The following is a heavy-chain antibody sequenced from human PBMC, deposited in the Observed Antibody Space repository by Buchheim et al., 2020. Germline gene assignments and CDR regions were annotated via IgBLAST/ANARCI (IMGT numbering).Heavy chain of an antibody. Sequence: QVQLQQWGAGLLKPSETLSLTCAVYGGSFSGYYWSWIRQPPGKGLEWIGEINHSGSTNYNPSLKSRVTISVDTSKNQFSLKLSSVTAADTAVYYCAGTGDYYDSSGYYYFDYWGQGTL. CDR3: AGTGDYYDSSGYYYFDY. CDR2: INHSGST. D-gene: IGHD3-22*01. CDR1: GGSFSGYY. V-gene: IGHV4-34*01. J-gene: IGHJ4*02.